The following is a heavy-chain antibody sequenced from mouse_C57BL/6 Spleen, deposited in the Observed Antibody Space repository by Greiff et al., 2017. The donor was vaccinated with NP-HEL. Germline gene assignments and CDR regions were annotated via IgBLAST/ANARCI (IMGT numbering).Heavy chain of an antibody. J-gene: IGHJ4*01. CDR3: TRAVNYYGSSYGYAMDY. Sequence: QVHVKQSGAELVRPGASVTLSCKASGYTFTDYEMHWVKQTPVHGLEWIGAIDPETGGTAYNQKFKGKAILTADKSSSTAYMELRSLTSEDSAVYYCTRAVNYYGSSYGYAMDYWGQGTSVTVSS. V-gene: IGHV1-15*01. CDR1: GYTFTDYE. CDR2: IDPETGGT. D-gene: IGHD1-1*01.